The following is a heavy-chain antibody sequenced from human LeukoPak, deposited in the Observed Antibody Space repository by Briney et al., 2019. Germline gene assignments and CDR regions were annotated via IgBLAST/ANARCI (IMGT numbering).Heavy chain of an antibody. V-gene: IGHV4-38-2*02. D-gene: IGHD6-6*01. Sequence: SETLSLTCAVSGYSISSGFYWGWIRPPPGKGLEWIGSIYHSGSTYFNPSLKSRVTISVDTSKNQFSLKLSSVTAADTAVYYCARDLGYTSSSPFWYFELWDRGTLVTVSS. J-gene: IGHJ2*01. CDR2: IYHSGST. CDR1: GYSISSGFY. CDR3: ARDLGYTSSSPFWYFEL.